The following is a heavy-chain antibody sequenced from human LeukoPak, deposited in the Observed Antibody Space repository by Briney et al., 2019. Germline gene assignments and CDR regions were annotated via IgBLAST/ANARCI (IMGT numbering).Heavy chain of an antibody. D-gene: IGHD6-13*01. CDR3: ARVGAAFDY. CDR1: GFTVSTSY. CDR2: ISSSSSYI. J-gene: IGHJ4*02. Sequence: KPGGSLRLSCAASGFTVSTSYMNWVRQAPGKGLEWVSSISSSSSYIYYADSVKGRFTISRDNAKNSLYLQMNSLRAEDTAVYYCARVGAAFDYWGQGTLVTVSS. V-gene: IGHV3-21*01.